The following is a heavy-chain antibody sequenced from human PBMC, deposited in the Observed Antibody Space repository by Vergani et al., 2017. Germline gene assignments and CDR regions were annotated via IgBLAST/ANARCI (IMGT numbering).Heavy chain of an antibody. Sequence: QLQLQESGPGLVKPTQTLSLTCAVSGGSVSSGDYYWSWIRQPAGKGLEWIGRVYTTGITKYNPSLNSRVSISVETSKNQFSLKLSSVTAADTAVYYCARERSSGNFDYWGQGTLVTVSS. CDR3: ARERSSGNFDY. D-gene: IGHD3-3*01. J-gene: IGHJ4*02. CDR2: VYTTGIT. V-gene: IGHV4-61*02. CDR1: GGSVSSGDYY.